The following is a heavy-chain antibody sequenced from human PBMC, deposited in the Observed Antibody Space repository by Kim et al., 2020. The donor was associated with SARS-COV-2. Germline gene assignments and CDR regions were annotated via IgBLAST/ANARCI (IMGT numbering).Heavy chain of an antibody. CDR2: INPNSGGT. CDR3: ARARIRIQLWLSDY. CDR1: GYTFTGYY. V-gene: IGHV1-2*02. Sequence: ASVKVSCKASGYTFTGYYMHWVRQAPGQGLEWMGWINPNSGGTNYAQKFQGRVTMTRDTSISTAYMELSRLRSDDTAVYYCARARIRIQLWLSDYWGQGTLVTVSS. D-gene: IGHD5-18*01. J-gene: IGHJ4*02.